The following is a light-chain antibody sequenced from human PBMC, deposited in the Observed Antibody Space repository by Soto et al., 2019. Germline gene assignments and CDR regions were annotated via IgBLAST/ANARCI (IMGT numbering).Light chain of an antibody. CDR1: QSVSSS. CDR2: GAS. J-gene: IGKJ2*01. V-gene: IGKV3-11*01. Sequence: IVLTQSPATLSLSPGARATLSCRASQSVSSSLAWYQQKPGQAPRLLIYGASKRAPGIPVRFSASGSGTDFTLTISSLEPEDFAVYSCQHRTNWEYTFGQGTKLEIK. CDR3: QHRTNWEYT.